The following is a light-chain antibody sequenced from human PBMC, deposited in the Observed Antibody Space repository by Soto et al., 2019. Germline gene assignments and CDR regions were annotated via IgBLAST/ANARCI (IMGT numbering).Light chain of an antibody. Sequence: DIQLTQSPSFLSSSVADTVMITCRSSQGISSYLAWYQQKPEKAPKSLIFGASNLQNGVPSRFSGSGSGTDFTLTISSLQPEDFATYYCQQLNSYPAITFGQGTRLEIK. J-gene: IGKJ5*01. CDR2: GAS. CDR3: QQLNSYPAIT. CDR1: QGISSY. V-gene: IGKV1-9*01.